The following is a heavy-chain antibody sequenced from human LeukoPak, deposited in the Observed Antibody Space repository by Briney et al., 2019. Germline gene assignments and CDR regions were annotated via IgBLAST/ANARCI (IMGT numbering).Heavy chain of an antibody. CDR3: AGRYVSGEAGYFFDY. CDR1: GFTFGSYA. V-gene: IGHV3-23*01. D-gene: IGHD1-14*01. Sequence: GGSLRLSCGASGFTFGSYAMNWVRQAPGKGLEWVSTITSGGSTYYADSVKGRFAISRDNSKNTLHLQMSSLRAEDTAVYYCAGRYVSGEAGYFFDYWGQGPLVTVSS. J-gene: IGHJ4*02. CDR2: ITSGGST.